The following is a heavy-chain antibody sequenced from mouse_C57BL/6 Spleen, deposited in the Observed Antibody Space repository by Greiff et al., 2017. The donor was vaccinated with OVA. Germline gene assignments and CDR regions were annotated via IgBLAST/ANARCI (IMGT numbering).Heavy chain of an antibody. J-gene: IGHJ4*01. Sequence: EVHLVESGGGLVKPGGSLKLSCAASGFTFSSYTMSWVRQTPEKRLEWVATISGGGGNTYYPDSVKGRFTISRDNAKNTLYLQMSSLRSEDTALYYCARNGIYYGNYYAMDYWGQGTSVTVSS. D-gene: IGHD2-1*01. V-gene: IGHV5-9*01. CDR2: ISGGGGNT. CDR3: ARNGIYYGNYYAMDY. CDR1: GFTFSSYT.